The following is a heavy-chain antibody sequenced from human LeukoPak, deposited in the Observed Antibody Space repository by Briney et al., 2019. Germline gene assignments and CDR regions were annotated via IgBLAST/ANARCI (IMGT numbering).Heavy chain of an antibody. V-gene: IGHV1-2*02. D-gene: IGHD2-15*01. CDR3: ARDRAGYCSGGSCLDAFDI. CDR2: INPNSGGT. CDR1: GDTFTGYY. Sequence: ASVKVSCKASGDTFTGYYMHWVRQAPGQGLEWMGWINPNSGGTNYAQKFQGRVTMTRDTSISTAYMELSRLRSDDTAVYYCARDRAGYCSGGSCLDAFDIWGQGTMVTVSS. J-gene: IGHJ3*02.